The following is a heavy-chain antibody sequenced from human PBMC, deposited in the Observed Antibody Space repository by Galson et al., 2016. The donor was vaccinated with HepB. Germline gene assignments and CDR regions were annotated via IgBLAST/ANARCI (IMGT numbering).Heavy chain of an antibody. CDR2: IYPGDSDT. J-gene: IGHJ5*01. CDR1: GYSFKNYW. Sequence: QSGAEVTKPGESLKISCKSSGYSFKNYWIGWVRQMPGKGLEWMGNIYPGDSDTRYSPSFQGQVTISADKSITTTYLQWSSLKASDTAMYYRAKSNHDYTYYRAKWFDSWGQGTLVTVSS. V-gene: IGHV5-51*01. CDR3: AKSNHDYTYYRAKWFDS. D-gene: IGHD4-11*01.